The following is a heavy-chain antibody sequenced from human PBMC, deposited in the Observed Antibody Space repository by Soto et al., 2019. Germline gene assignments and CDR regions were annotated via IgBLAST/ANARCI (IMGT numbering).Heavy chain of an antibody. Sequence: EVQLLESGGGLIQPGGSLRLSCAASGFTFSNYGMNWVRQAPGKGLEWVSAISGSGDSTFYADSVKGRFTISRDNSKNTLFLQMDSMRAQDSARYYCAKTLSTSNIWGSYRHEAHVVLWGQGAVVTVSS. CDR1: GFTFSNYG. V-gene: IGHV3-23*01. CDR3: AKTLSTSNIWGSYRHEAHVVL. D-gene: IGHD3-16*02. J-gene: IGHJ4*02. CDR2: ISGSGDST.